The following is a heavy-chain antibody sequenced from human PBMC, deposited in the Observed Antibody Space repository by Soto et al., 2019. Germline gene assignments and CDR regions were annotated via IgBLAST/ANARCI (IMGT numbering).Heavy chain of an antibody. V-gene: IGHV3-30*02. CDR2: VPFDSKNK. Sequence: PGGSLRLSCGGSGFSFESYSMHWVRQAPGKGLEWVATVPFDSKNKYYIDSVEGRFTLSRDNAKNIVYLQMNSLRHDDTAVYYCAKETVQTTYSFYGMDVWGPGTTVTVSS. D-gene: IGHD4-4*01. J-gene: IGHJ6*02. CDR1: GFSFESYS. CDR3: AKETVQTTYSFYGMDV.